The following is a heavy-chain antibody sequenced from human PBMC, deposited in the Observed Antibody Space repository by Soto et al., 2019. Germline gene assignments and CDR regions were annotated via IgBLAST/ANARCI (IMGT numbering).Heavy chain of an antibody. V-gene: IGHV3-23*01. J-gene: IGHJ4*02. CDR2: ISGSGGST. D-gene: IGHD4-4*01. Sequence: GSLRLSCAASGFSFSSYAMSWVRPAPGKGLEWVSAISGSGGSTYYADSVKGRFTISRDNSKNTLYLQMNSLRAEDTAVYYCAKDEFENYSNLNWGQGTLVTVSS. CDR1: GFSFSSYA. CDR3: AKDEFENYSNLN.